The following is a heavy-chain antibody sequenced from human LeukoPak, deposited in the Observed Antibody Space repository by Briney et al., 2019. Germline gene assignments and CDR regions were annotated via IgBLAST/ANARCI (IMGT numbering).Heavy chain of an antibody. V-gene: IGHV4-4*07. Sequence: PSETLSLTCAVSGASISSYYWSWIRQPAGKGLEWIGRIYTSGSTNYNPSLKSRVTMSVDTSKNQFSLKLSSVTAADTAVYYCARDLISSGFDYWGQGTLVTVSS. CDR1: GASISSYY. CDR2: IYTSGST. D-gene: IGHD3-10*01. J-gene: IGHJ4*02. CDR3: ARDLISSGFDY.